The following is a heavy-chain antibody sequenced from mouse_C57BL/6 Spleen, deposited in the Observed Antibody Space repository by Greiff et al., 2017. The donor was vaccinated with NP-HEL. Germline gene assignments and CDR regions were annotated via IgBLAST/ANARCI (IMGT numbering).Heavy chain of an antibody. V-gene: IGHV1-83*01. CDR3: REGFPTAYYFDY. CDR2: YPGSGNTY. CDR1: YTFTDYYM. D-gene: IGHD1-2*01. Sequence: VQLQESGPELVKPGASVKMSCKASGYTFTDYYMHWVKQKPGKGLEWIGEIYPGSGNTYYTEKFKGKATLTADTSSSTAYMQLSSLTSEDSAVYFCAREGFPTAYYFDYWGQGTTLTVSS. J-gene: IGHJ2*01.